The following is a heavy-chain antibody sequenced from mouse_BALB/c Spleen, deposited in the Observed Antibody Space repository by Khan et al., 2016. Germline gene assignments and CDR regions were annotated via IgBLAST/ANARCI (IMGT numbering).Heavy chain of an antibody. CDR2: ILPGSGTT. CDR3: SRSYYINYDAMDS. J-gene: IGHJ4*01. CDR1: GYTFSSYW. D-gene: IGHD2-5*01. Sequence: QVQLQQSGAELMKPGASVKISCKATGYTFSSYWIEWVKQRPGHGLEWIGEILPGSGTTNYNEKFKGKATFTADTSSNKAYMQLSSLTSEDSAVYSCSRSYYINYDAMDSWGQGTSVPVSS. V-gene: IGHV1-9*01.